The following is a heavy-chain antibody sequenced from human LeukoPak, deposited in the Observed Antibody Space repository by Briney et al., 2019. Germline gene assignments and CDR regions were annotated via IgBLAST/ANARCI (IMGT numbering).Heavy chain of an antibody. CDR1: GYTFADYF. D-gene: IGHD1-26*01. CDR3: ARDVTSTPNWEFDY. Sequence: GASVKVSCKGFGYTFADYFIHWVRQAPGQGLEWMGRINPNSGGTEYASKFQGWVTMTRDTSISTAYVEVSRLISDDTAVYYCARDVTSTPNWEFDYWGQGTLVIVSS. CDR2: INPNSGGT. V-gene: IGHV1-2*04. J-gene: IGHJ4*02.